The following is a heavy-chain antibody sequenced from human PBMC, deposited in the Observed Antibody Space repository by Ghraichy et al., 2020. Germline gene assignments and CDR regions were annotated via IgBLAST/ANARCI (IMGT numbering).Heavy chain of an antibody. Sequence: SETLSLTCNVSGASINTRGYYWGWIRQPPGKGLEWIGSIYFNGITNYNPSLSSRVTISLDTSKNHFSLELTSVTAADTAIYYCARPILYSSSYFDYWGQGSLVTVSS. CDR3: ARPILYSSSYFDY. CDR2: IYFNGIT. J-gene: IGHJ4*02. CDR1: GASINTRGYY. D-gene: IGHD6-6*01. V-gene: IGHV4-39*01.